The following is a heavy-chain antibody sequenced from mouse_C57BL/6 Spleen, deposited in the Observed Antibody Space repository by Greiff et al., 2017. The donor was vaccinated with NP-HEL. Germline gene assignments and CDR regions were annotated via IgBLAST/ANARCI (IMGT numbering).Heavy chain of an antibody. V-gene: IGHV1-9*01. CDR1: GYTFTGYW. D-gene: IGHD2-4*01. CDR2: ILPGGGST. CDR3: ARWEDYVGYMDY. Sequence: QVQLQQSGAELMKPGASVKLSCKATGYTFTGYWIEWVKQRPGNGLEWIGEILPGGGSTNYNEKFKGKATLTADTSSNTAYMQLSSLTSEDSAIYYCARWEDYVGYMDYWGQGTTVTVSS. J-gene: IGHJ2*01.